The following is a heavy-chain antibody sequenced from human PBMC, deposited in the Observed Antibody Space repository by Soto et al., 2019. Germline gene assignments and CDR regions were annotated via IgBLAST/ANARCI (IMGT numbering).Heavy chain of an antibody. CDR2: IYYSGST. CDR1: GGSISSSSYY. J-gene: IGHJ4*02. CDR3: ASHERGGATSY. V-gene: IGHV4-39*01. D-gene: IGHD1-26*01. Sequence: QLQLQESGPGLVKPSETLSLTCTVSGGSISSSSYYWGWIRQPPGKGLEWIGSIYYSGSTYYNPSLKCRVTISVDTSKNQFSLKLSSVTAADTAVYYCASHERGGATSYWGQGTLVTVSS.